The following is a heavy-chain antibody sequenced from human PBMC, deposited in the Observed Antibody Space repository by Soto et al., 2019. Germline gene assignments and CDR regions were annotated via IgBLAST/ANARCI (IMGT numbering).Heavy chain of an antibody. CDR2: INPNSGGT. Sequence: ASVKVPFRASGYTFTGYYMHWVRQAPGQGLEWMGWINPNSGGTNYAQKFQGWVTMTRDTSISTAYMELSRLRSDDTAVYYCARGPLVYDFWSGQYGMDVWGQGTTVTVSS. V-gene: IGHV1-2*04. D-gene: IGHD3-3*01. J-gene: IGHJ6*02. CDR3: ARGPLVYDFWSGQYGMDV. CDR1: GYTFTGYY.